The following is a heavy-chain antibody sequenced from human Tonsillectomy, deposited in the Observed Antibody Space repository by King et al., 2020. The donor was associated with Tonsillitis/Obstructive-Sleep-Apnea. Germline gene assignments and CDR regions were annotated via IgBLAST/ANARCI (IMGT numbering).Heavy chain of an antibody. CDR1: GGSIDTNNW. V-gene: IGHV4-4*02. CDR3: ARAYDY. CDR2: IYHSGTS. Sequence: VQLQESGPGLVQPSGTLSLTCAVYGGSIDTNNWWIWVRQPPGKGLEWIGEIYHSGTSTYNPSLKSRLTISVDKSKNQFSLKLGSVTAADTAGYYCARAYDYWGRGTLVTVSS. J-gene: IGHJ4*02.